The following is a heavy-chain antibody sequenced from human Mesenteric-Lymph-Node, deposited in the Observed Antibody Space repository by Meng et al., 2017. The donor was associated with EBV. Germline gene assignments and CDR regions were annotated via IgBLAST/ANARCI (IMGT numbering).Heavy chain of an antibody. J-gene: IGHJ4*02. Sequence: QVQLQESGPGLVKPSQTLSLTCAVSGGSGSRGGCYWSWVRQPPGKGLEWVGYIYYDGITYYNPSLKSRVSISIDTSKNQFSLNLSSVTAADTAVYYCARGFGSGYDLAFESWGQGTLVTVSS. CDR3: ARGFGSGYDLAFES. V-gene: IGHV4-30-4*01. CDR1: GGSGSRGGCY. D-gene: IGHD5-12*01. CDR2: IYYDGIT.